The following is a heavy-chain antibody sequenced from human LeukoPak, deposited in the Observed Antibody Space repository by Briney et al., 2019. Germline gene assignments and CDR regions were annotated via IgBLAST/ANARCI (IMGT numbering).Heavy chain of an antibody. D-gene: IGHD5/OR15-5a*01. CDR2: ISSSGSTI. CDR1: GFTFSDYY. J-gene: IGHJ4*02. V-gene: IGHV3-11*04. Sequence: PGGSLRLSCAASGFTFSDYYMSWIRQAPGKGLEWVSYISSSGSTIYYADSVKGRFTISRDNAKNSLYLQMNSLRAEDTAIYYCGRESSSSTFDYWGQGTLVTVSS. CDR3: GRESSSSTFDY.